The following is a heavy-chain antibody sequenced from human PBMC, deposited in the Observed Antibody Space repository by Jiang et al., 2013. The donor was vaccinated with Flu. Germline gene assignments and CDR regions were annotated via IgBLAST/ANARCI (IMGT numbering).Heavy chain of an antibody. D-gene: IGHD1-26*01. V-gene: IGHV4-59*08. J-gene: IGHJ4*02. CDR3: ARHSGSGYFDY. Sequence: PGLVKASETLSLTCTISGGSIRSYYWTWIRQPPGRGLEWIGYIYYSGSTNYNPSLESRVTISVDTSRNQFSLKLTSVTAADTAVYYCARHSGSGYFDYWGQGALVTVSS. CDR2: IYYSGST. CDR1: GGSIRSYY.